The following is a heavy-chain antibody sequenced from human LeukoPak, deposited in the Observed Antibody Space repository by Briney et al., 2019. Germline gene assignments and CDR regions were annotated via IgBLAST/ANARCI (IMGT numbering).Heavy chain of an antibody. J-gene: IGHJ4*02. CDR3: ASLSHKYYFDY. CDR2: IKQDGSEK. V-gene: IGHV3-7*01. Sequence: GGSLRLSCAASGFTFSSYSMNWVRQAPGKGLEWVANIKQDGSEKYYVDSVKGRFTISRDNAKNSLYLQMNSLRAEDTAVYYCASLSHKYYFDYWGQGTLVTVSS. CDR1: GFTFSSYS. D-gene: IGHD5/OR15-5a*01.